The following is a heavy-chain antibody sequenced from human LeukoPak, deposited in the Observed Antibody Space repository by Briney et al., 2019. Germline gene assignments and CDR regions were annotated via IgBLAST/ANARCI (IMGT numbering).Heavy chain of an antibody. CDR3: ACDGVVAATLLDY. V-gene: IGHV3-11*01. Sequence: GGSLRLSCAASGFTFSDYYMSWIRQAPGKGLEWGSYISSSGSTIYYADSVKGRFTISRDNAKNPLYLQMNSLRAEDTAVYYCACDGVVAATLLDYWGQGTLVTVSS. J-gene: IGHJ4*02. CDR1: GFTFSDYY. CDR2: ISSSGSTI. D-gene: IGHD2-15*01.